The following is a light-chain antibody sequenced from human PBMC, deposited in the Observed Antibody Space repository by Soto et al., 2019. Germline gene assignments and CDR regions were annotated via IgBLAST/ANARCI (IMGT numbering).Light chain of an antibody. V-gene: IGKV1-39*01. Sequence: DIQMTQSPSSLSASVGDRVTITCRASQSISSYLNWYQQKPGKAPKLLLYAESSLQSGVPSRFSGSGSGTDFTLTISSLQPEDFATYYCQQSYSTLRAFGQGTKLEIK. CDR3: QQSYSTLRA. J-gene: IGKJ2*01. CDR1: QSISSY. CDR2: AES.